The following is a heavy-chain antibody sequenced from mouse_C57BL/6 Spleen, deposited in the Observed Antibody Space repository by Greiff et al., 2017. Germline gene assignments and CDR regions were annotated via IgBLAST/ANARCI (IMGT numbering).Heavy chain of an antibody. CDR3: ARDYGNPYYAMDY. V-gene: IGHV1-61*01. D-gene: IGHD2-1*01. CDR2: IYPSDSET. CDR1: GYTFTSYW. Sequence: QVQLQQPGAELVRPGSSVKLSCKASGYTFTSYWMDWVKQRPGQGLEWIGNIYPSDSETHYNQKFKDKATLTVDKSSSTAYMQLSSLTSEDSAVYYCARDYGNPYYAMDYWDQGTSVTVSS. J-gene: IGHJ4*01.